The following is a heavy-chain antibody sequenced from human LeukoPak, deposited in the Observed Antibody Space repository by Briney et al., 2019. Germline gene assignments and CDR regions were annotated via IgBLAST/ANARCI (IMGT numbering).Heavy chain of an antibody. CDR3: ARDLPYYDILTGYWNYYYYGMDV. V-gene: IGHV3-30-3*01. J-gene: IGHJ6*02. CDR2: ISYDGSNK. D-gene: IGHD3-9*01. Sequence: GGSLRLSCAASGFTFSSYAMHWVRQAPGKGLEWVAVISYDGSNKYYADSVKGRFTISRDNSKNTLYLQMNSLRDEDTAVYYCARDLPYYDILTGYWNYYYYGMDVWGQGTTVTVSS. CDR1: GFTFSSYA.